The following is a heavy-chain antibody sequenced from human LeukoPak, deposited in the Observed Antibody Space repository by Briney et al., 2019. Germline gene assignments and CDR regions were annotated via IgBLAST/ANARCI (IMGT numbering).Heavy chain of an antibody. CDR3: AKSRYTLVYYYYMDV. Sequence: GGSLRLSCAASGFTFSSYSMNWVRQAPGKGLEWVSYISSSSSTIYYADSVKGRFTISRDNSKNTLYLQMNSLRAEDTAVYYCAKSRYTLVYYYYMDVWGKGTTVTISS. V-gene: IGHV3-48*01. CDR2: ISSSSSTI. D-gene: IGHD2-2*02. J-gene: IGHJ6*03. CDR1: GFTFSSYS.